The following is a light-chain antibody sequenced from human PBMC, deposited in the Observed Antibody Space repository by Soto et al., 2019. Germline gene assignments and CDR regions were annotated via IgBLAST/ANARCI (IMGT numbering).Light chain of an antibody. CDR3: QQYNSYSM. CDR1: QSIRSG. CDR2: KAS. J-gene: IGKJ1*01. V-gene: IGKV1-5*03. Sequence: DIQMTQSPSTLSASVGDRVTITCRASQSIRSGLAWYGQKPGKAPKLLIHKASTLESGDPSRFSGTGSGTEFPLTISSLQPDDFATYYCQQYNSYSMFGQGTKV.